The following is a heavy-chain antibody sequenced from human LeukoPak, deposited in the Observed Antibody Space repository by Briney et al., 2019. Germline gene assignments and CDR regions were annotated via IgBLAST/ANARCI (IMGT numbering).Heavy chain of an antibody. CDR1: GFTFSSYG. CDR2: VWDDGSSQ. CDR3: ARGFGDYILDY. D-gene: IGHD4-17*01. Sequence: GRSLRLSCAASGFTFSSYGMHWVRQAPGKGLEWVAVVWDDGSSQNYADSVKGRFTISRDNSKNMLYLQMNSLRAEDTAVYHCARGFGDYILDYWGQGTLVTVSS. J-gene: IGHJ4*02. V-gene: IGHV3-33*01.